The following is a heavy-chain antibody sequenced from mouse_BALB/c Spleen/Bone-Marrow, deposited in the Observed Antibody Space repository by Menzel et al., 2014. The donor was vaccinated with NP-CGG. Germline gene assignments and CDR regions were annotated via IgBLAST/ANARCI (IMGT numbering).Heavy chain of an antibody. CDR2: ISSGGGST. CDR3: ARHRQLTTAN. Sequence: EVKLVESGGCLVKPGGSLKLSCAASGFAFSSYDMSWVRQTPEKRLEWVAYISSGGGSTYYPDTVKGRFTISRDNAKNTLYLQMSSLKSEDTAMYYCARHRQLTTANWGQGTLVTVSA. V-gene: IGHV5-12-1*01. J-gene: IGHJ3*01. D-gene: IGHD1-1*01. CDR1: GFAFSSYD.